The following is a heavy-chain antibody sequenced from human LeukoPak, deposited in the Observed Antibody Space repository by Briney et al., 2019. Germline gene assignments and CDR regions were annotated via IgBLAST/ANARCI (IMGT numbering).Heavy chain of an antibody. J-gene: IGHJ4*02. V-gene: IGHV3-23*01. CDR2: ISGSGGST. CDR3: ARLDRGINAAHFDY. D-gene: IGHD6-25*01. Sequence: PGGSLRLSCAASGFTFSSYAMSWVRQAPEKGLEWVSAISGSGGSTYYADSVKGRFTISRDNSKNTLYLQMNSLRAEDTAVYYCARLDRGINAAHFDYWGQGTLVTVSS. CDR1: GFTFSSYA.